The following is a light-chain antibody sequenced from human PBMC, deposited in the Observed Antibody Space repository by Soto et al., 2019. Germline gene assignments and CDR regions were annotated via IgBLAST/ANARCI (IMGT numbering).Light chain of an antibody. V-gene: IGKV1-5*03. CDR1: HSISSW. CDR2: KAS. J-gene: IGKJ1*01. Sequence: DIQMTQSPSTLSASVGDRVTITCRASHSISSWLAWYQQKPGKAPKLLIYKASSLESGVPSRFSGSGSGTEFTLTISSLQPDDLAPYYCQQYNSYPWTFGQGTKVEIK. CDR3: QQYNSYPWT.